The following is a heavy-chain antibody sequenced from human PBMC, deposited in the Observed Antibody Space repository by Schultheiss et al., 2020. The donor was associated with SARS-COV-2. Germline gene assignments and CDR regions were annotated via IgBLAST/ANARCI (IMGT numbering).Heavy chain of an antibody. CDR3: ARQFWGFGDPLDY. J-gene: IGHJ4*02. D-gene: IGHD3-10*01. CDR1: GYSISSGYY. CDR2: ISCGGST. V-gene: IGHV4-38-2*02. Sequence: SETLSLTCTVSGYSISSGYYWGWIRQPPGKRLDYMGNISCGGSTYYNPSLKSRVTISVDTSKNQFSLKLSSVTAADTAVYYCARQFWGFGDPLDYWGQGTLVTVSS.